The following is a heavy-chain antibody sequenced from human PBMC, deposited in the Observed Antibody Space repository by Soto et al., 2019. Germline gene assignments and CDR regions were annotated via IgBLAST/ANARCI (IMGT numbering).Heavy chain of an antibody. CDR3: ARARPAAIPHPGYYYGMDV. D-gene: IGHD2-2*02. Sequence: PSETLSLTCAVYGGSFSGYYWSWIRQPPGKGLEWIGEINHSGSTNYNPSLKSRVTISVDTSKNQFSLKLSSVIAADTAVYYCARARPAAIPHPGYYYGMDVWGQGTTVTVSS. CDR1: GGSFSGYY. CDR2: INHSGST. V-gene: IGHV4-34*01. J-gene: IGHJ6*01.